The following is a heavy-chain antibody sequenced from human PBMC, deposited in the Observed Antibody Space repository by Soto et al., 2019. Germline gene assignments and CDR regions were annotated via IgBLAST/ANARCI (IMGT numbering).Heavy chain of an antibody. D-gene: IGHD6-13*01. Sequence: ASVKVSCKASGYTFTSYAMHWVRQAPGQRLEWMGWINPNSGSTNYAQKFQGWVTMTRDTSISTAYMELSRLRSDDTAVYYCVGTLIYGMDVWGQGTTVTVSS. CDR2: INPNSGST. J-gene: IGHJ6*02. CDR1: GYTFTSYA. V-gene: IGHV1-2*04. CDR3: VGTLIYGMDV.